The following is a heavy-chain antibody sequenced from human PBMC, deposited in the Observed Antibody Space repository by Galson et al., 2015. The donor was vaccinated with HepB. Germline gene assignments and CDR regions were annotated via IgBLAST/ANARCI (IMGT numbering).Heavy chain of an antibody. CDR3: ARDSGSGTLDVDV. CDR2: INPSGGST. V-gene: IGHV1-46*04. CDR1: GYTFTSYY. D-gene: IGHD3-10*01. Sequence: SVKVSCKASGYTFTSYYMHWVRQAPGQGLEWMGIINPSGGSTSYAQKLQGRVTMTRDTSTSTVYMELSSLRSEDTAVYYCARDSGSGTLDVDVWGQGTTVTVSS. J-gene: IGHJ6*02.